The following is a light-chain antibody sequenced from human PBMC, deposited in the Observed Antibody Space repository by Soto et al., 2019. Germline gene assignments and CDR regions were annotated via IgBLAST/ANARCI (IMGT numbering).Light chain of an antibody. CDR2: DNS. CDR1: TSNLGSNY. Sequence: QSVLTQPPSVSAAPGRKVTISCSGSTSNLGSNYVSWYQQLPGTAPKLLIYDNSKRPSGIPDRFSGSKSGTSATLGITGLQTGDEADYYCAAWDGSLSVVLFGGGTKLTVL. J-gene: IGLJ2*01. V-gene: IGLV1-51*01. CDR3: AAWDGSLSVVL.